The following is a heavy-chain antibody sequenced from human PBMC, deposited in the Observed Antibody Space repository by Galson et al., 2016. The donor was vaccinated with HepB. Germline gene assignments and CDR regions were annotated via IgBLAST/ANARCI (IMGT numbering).Heavy chain of an antibody. D-gene: IGHD2-2*01. Sequence: SETLSLTCSVSGGSVYSSSYYWGWIRQPPGKGLEWIGSISYSGETHYNPSLKSRVTISVDTSKDQFSLNLNSVTAADTAVYYCARPHDCERRSCYSREHFDMWDQGTMVTVS. CDR2: ISYSGET. CDR1: GGSVYSSSYY. CDR3: ARPHDCERRSCYSREHFDM. J-gene: IGHJ3*02. V-gene: IGHV4-39*01.